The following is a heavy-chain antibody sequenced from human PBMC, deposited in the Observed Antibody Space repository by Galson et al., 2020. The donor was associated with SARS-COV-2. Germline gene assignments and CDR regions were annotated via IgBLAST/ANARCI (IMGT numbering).Heavy chain of an antibody. CDR2: MNPNSGNT. D-gene: IGHD6-13*01. V-gene: IGHV1-8*01. J-gene: IGHJ5*02. Sequence: GESLKISCKASGYTFTSYDINWVRQATGQGLEWMGWMNPNSGNTGYAQKFQGRVTMTRNTSISTAYMELSSLRSEDTAVYYCARTGIAAAKHLRGVWFDPWGQGTLVTVSS. CDR3: ARTGIAAAKHLRGVWFDP. CDR1: GYTFTSYD.